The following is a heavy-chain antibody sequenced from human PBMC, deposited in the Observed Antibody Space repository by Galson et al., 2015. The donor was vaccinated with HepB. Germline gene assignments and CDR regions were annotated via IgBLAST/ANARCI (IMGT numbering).Heavy chain of an antibody. CDR3: AKGYGGNWGYFDN. CDR2: ISDSGGGT. CDR1: DFTFSNYA. V-gene: IGHV3-23*01. Sequence: SCAASDFTFSNYAMSWVRQAPGKGLEWVSVISDSGGGTYYADSVKGRFTISRDNSKNTLYLQMNSLRAEDTAVYFCAKGYGGNWGYFDNWGQGTLVSVSS. D-gene: IGHD4-23*01. J-gene: IGHJ4*02.